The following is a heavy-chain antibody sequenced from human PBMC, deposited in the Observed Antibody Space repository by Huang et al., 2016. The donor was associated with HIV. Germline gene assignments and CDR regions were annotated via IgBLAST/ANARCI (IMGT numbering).Heavy chain of an antibody. Sequence: QVQLQESGPGLVKPSETLSLTCTVSGGSMSSYYWSWIRQPPGKGLEWIGYIYYSGSTNYTPSLKSRVTISVDTSKNEFSLRLSSGTAADTAMYYCASASIAARRWFDPWCQGSLVTVSS. V-gene: IGHV4-59*01. D-gene: IGHD6-6*01. CDR2: IYYSGST. CDR1: GGSMSSYY. CDR3: ASASIAARRWFDP. J-gene: IGHJ5*02.